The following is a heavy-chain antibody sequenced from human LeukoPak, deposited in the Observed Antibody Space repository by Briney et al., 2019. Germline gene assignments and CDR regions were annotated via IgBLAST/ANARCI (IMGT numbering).Heavy chain of an antibody. CDR3: ARLLGTVTTYDY. Sequence: GGSLRLSCAASGFTFSSHWMSWVRQAPGKGLEWVASIRPDGSEEYYMDSVEGRFTISRDNAKNSLYLQMNSLRAEDTAVYYCARLLGTVTTYDYWGQGTLVTVSS. V-gene: IGHV3-7*01. CDR2: IRPDGSEE. J-gene: IGHJ4*02. CDR1: GFTFSSHW. D-gene: IGHD1-7*01.